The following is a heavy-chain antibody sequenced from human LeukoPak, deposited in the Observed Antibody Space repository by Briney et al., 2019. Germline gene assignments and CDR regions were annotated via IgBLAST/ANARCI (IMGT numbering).Heavy chain of an antibody. D-gene: IGHD5-12*01. CDR1: GGSISSYY. Sequence: SETLSLTCTVSGGSISSYYWSWIRQPPGKGLEWIGYIYYSGSTNYNPSLRSRVTISVDTSKNQFSLKLSSVTAADTAVYYCARHSRGYDFPATYYYYYYMDVWGKGTTVTVSS. V-gene: IGHV4-59*08. CDR3: ARHSRGYDFPATYYYYYYMDV. J-gene: IGHJ6*03. CDR2: IYYSGST.